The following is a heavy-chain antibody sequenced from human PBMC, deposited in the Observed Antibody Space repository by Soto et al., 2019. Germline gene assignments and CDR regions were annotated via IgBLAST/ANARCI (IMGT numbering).Heavy chain of an antibody. D-gene: IGHD4-17*01. J-gene: IGHJ4*02. CDR1: GLTFSNYA. CDR3: ARESSSTVTTGGGGSAKDY. CDR2: ISYDGTNR. V-gene: IGHV3-30-3*01. Sequence: QVHLVESGGGVVQPGRSLRLSCAASGLTFSNYAMHWVRQAPGKGLEWVAFISYDGTNRCYPDSVKGRFTISRDNSKNTLYLQMNSLKTEDTAVSYCARESSSTVTTGGGGSAKDYWGQGTLVTVSS.